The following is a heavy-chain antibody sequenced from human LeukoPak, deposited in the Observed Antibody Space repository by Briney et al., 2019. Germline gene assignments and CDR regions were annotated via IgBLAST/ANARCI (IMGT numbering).Heavy chain of an antibody. V-gene: IGHV1-58*01. CDR1: GFTFTSSA. J-gene: IGHJ3*02. Sequence: SVKVSCKASGFTFTSSAVQWERQARGQRLEWIGWIVVGSGNTNYAQKFQERVTITRDMSTSTAYMELSSLRSEDTAVYYCAAVELGIGAFEIWGQGTMVTVSS. D-gene: IGHD7-27*01. CDR2: IVVGSGNT. CDR3: AAVELGIGAFEI.